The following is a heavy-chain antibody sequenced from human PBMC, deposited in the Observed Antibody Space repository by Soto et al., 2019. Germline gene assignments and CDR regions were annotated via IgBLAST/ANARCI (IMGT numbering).Heavy chain of an antibody. V-gene: IGHV3-23*01. CDR2: ITGGNT. Sequence: EVQLLESGGGLIQPGGSLSLSCAASGFTLGTYGMGWVRQAPGKGLEWVSTITGGNTYYAASVKGRFTISRDNSKNTLYLQMSNLRAEDTALYYCAKDKERGGYDSDFDSWGQGTLVTVSS. J-gene: IGHJ4*02. D-gene: IGHD3-3*01. CDR1: GFTLGTYG. CDR3: AKDKERGGYDSDFDS.